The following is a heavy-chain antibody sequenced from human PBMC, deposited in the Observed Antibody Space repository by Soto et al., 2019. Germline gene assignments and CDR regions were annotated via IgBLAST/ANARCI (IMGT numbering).Heavy chain of an antibody. CDR3: ATDSGMCPYSFGY. CDR1: GFTFSKAW. D-gene: IGHD1-26*01. V-gene: IGHV3-15*01. J-gene: IGHJ4*02. Sequence: GGSLRLSCATSGFTFSKAWVGWVRQAPGKGLEWVGRIMSKTDGGTTGYAAPVKGRFTISRDDSKSTLYLQMNSLKTEDTAFYYCATDSGMCPYSFGYWGRGSLVRISS. CDR2: IMSKTDGGTT.